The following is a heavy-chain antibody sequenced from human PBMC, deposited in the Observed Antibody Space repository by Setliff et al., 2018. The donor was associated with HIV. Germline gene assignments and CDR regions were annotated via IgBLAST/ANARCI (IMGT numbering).Heavy chain of an antibody. CDR1: GFAFSHYW. CDR3: ARPTNIDTLYYGSQTFYMYYYGLDV. J-gene: IGHJ6*02. V-gene: IGHV3-74*01. D-gene: IGHD1-26*01. CDR2: ITNDVSAT. Sequence: QTGGSLRLSCAASGFTSGFAFSHYWMHWVRQVPGKGLVWVSRITNDVSATTYADSVKGRFTISRDNAKNTLYLQLNSLRADDTAVYFCARPTNIDTLYYGSQTFYMYYYGLDVWGQGTTVTVSS.